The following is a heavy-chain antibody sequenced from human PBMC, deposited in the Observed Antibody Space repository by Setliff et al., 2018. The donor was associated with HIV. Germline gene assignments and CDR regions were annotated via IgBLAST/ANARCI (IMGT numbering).Heavy chain of an antibody. CDR1: GGTFDSHA. CDR3: ARPAPLLGTSPANNAFDI. CDR2: IIHILGIR. J-gene: IGHJ3*02. Sequence: GASVKVSCKASGGTFDSHAISWVRQAPGQGFEWMGGIIHILGIRNYAQKFQGRVIITTDESTGTAYMELSSLKDDDTAIYYCARPAPLLGTSPANNAFDIWGQGTTVTVS. D-gene: IGHD3-10*01. V-gene: IGHV1-69*10.